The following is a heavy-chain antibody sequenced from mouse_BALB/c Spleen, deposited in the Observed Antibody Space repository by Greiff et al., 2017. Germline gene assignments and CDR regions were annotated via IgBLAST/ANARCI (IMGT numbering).Heavy chain of an antibody. V-gene: IGHV5-6-3*01. Sequence: DVMLVESGGGLVQPGGSLKLSCAASGFTFSSYGMSWVRQTPDKRLELVATINSNGGSTYYPDSVKGRFTISRDNAKNTLYLQMSSLKSEDTAMYYCARDKDDEYDWDYFDYWGQGTTLTVSS. CDR1: GFTFSSYG. CDR2: INSNGGST. D-gene: IGHD2-4*01. CDR3: ARDKDDEYDWDYFDY. J-gene: IGHJ2*01.